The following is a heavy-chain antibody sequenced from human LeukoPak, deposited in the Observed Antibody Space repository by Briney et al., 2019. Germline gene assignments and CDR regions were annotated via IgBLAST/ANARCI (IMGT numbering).Heavy chain of an antibody. J-gene: IGHJ5*02. CDR3: AKAGGGGGGCGCALVRYVDL. Sequence: GGSLRLSCAASGFTFSSYAMSWVRQAPGKGLEWVSAISGSGGSTDYADSVKGRFTISRDNSKNTLYLQMNSLRAEDMGVYYCAKAGGGGGGCGCALVRYVDLWGQGTLVTVFS. D-gene: IGHD2-15*01. V-gene: IGHV3-23*01. CDR1: GFTFSSYA. CDR2: ISGSGGST.